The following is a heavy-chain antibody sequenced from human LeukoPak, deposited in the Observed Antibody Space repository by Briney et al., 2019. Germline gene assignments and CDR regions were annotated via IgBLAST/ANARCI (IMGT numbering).Heavy chain of an antibody. V-gene: IGHV3-23*01. D-gene: IGHD4-17*01. Sequence: GGSLRLSCTASGFTFSAFAMMWVRQAPGKGPEWIAAIRGGGTGAFYAGSVMGRFTISKDNSKDTLFLQMNNQRAEDTAVYYCARDPNGDYVGAFDMWGPGTMVTVSS. CDR1: GFTFSAFA. CDR2: IRGGGTGA. CDR3: ARDPNGDYVGAFDM. J-gene: IGHJ3*02.